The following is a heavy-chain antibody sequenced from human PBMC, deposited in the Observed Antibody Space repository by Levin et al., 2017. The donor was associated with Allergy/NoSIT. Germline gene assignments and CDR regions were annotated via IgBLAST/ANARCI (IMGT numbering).Heavy chain of an antibody. D-gene: IGHD5-18*01. Sequence: GGSLRLSCAASGFTFSSYAMSWVRQAPGKGLEWVSAISGSGGSTYYADSVKGRFTISRDNSKNTLYLQMNSLRAEDTAVYYCAKGRIQLWLAGIDYWGQGTLVTVSS. CDR2: ISGSGGST. CDR3: AKGRIQLWLAGIDY. CDR1: GFTFSSYA. J-gene: IGHJ4*02. V-gene: IGHV3-23*01.